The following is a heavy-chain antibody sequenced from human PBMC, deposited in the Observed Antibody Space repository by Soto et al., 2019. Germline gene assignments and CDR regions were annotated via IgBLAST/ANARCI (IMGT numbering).Heavy chain of an antibody. V-gene: IGHV4-4*02. CDR2: ISHSEGS. Sequence: QVQLQESGPGLVKPSGTLSLTCAVSGGSISSTKWWTWVRQPPGKGLEWIAEISHSEGSNYNPSLKXRXAXPXXTSKNQFSLRLSSVTAADTAVYYCATQTISYTWDVWGQGTTVTVS. CDR1: GGSISSTKW. J-gene: IGHJ6*02. D-gene: IGHD4-4*01. CDR3: ATQTISYTWDV.